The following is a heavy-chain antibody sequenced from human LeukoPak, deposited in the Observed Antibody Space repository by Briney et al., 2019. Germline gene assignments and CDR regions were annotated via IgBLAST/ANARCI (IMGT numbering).Heavy chain of an antibody. CDR2: IYYSGST. CDR1: GGSFSGYY. D-gene: IGHD4-23*01. V-gene: IGHV4-59*01. Sequence: PSETLSLTCAVYGGSFSGYYWSWIRQPPGKGLEWIGYIYYSGSTNYNPSLKSRVTISVDTSKNQFSLKLSSVTAADTAVYYCARGTVVTDYWGQGTLVTVSS. J-gene: IGHJ4*02. CDR3: ARGTVVTDY.